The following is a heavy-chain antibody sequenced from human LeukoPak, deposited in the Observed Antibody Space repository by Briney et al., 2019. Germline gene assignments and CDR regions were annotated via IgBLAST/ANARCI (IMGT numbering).Heavy chain of an antibody. V-gene: IGHV4-34*01. CDR2: INHSGYT. D-gene: IGHD2-21*02. CDR3: TRMTARHDY. Sequence: SETLSLTCAVSGVSFDDYYWSWVRQTPGKGLEWIGEINHSGYTNDSPSLKSRVTLSIDTSRKQFSLNLRSVTVADTGIYYCTRMTARHDYWGQGTLVTVSS. CDR1: GVSFDDYY. J-gene: IGHJ4*02.